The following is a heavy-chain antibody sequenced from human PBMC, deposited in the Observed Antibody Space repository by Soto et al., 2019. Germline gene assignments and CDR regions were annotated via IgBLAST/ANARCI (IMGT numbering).Heavy chain of an antibody. J-gene: IGHJ4*02. CDR1: GFTFSSYG. CDR2: ISYDGSNK. D-gene: IGHD3-10*01. CDR3: ANGRGITMVRGVL. V-gene: IGHV3-30*18. Sequence: QVQLVESGGGVVQPGRSLKLSCAASGFTFSSYGMNWVRQAPGKGLEWVAVISYDGSNKYYADSVKGRFTISRDNSKNTLYLQMNSLRAEDTAVYYCANGRGITMVRGVLWGQGTLVTVSS.